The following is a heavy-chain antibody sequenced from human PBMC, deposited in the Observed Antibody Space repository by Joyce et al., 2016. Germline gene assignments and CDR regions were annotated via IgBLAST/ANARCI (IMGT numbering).Heavy chain of an antibody. Sequence: EVQLLESGGDLVQPGGSLRLSCTASGFTFGNYAMSWVRQAPGKGLQWVSTITSSGASTDYADSVKGRFSISRDNSKNTLYLQMNSLRGEDTAVYYCAKGEPTIASPFDYWGQGTLVPV. V-gene: IGHV3-23*01. D-gene: IGHD1-26*01. CDR2: ITSSGAST. J-gene: IGHJ4*02. CDR3: AKGEPTIASPFDY. CDR1: GFTFGNYA.